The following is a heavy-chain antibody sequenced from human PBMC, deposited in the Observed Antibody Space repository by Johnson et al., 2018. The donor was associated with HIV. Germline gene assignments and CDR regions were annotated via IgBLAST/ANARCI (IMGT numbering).Heavy chain of an antibody. CDR2: ISYDGSYK. Sequence: QVHLVESGGGLVQPGGSLRLSCAGSGISVTRNYMSWVRQAPGKGLEWLSVISYDGSYKYYADSVKGRFTISRDNSKNTLYLQMNSLRAEDTAVYFCARALTTDAFDIWGQGTMVTVSS. J-gene: IGHJ3*02. V-gene: IGHV3-30*19. CDR3: ARALTTDAFDI. D-gene: IGHD4-17*01. CDR1: GISVTRNY.